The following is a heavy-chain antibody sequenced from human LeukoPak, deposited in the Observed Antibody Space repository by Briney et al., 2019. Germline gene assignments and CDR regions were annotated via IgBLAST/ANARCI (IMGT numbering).Heavy chain of an antibody. CDR1: GFTFSSYW. CDR3: ARIGDGDYADAFDI. D-gene: IGHD4-17*01. Sequence: GGSLRLSCAASGFTFSSYWMSWVRQAPGKGLEWVANIKQDGSEKYYVDSVKGRFTISRDNAKNSLYLQMNSLRAEDTAVYYCARIGDGDYADAFDIWGQGTMVTVSS. J-gene: IGHJ3*02. CDR2: IKQDGSEK. V-gene: IGHV3-7*01.